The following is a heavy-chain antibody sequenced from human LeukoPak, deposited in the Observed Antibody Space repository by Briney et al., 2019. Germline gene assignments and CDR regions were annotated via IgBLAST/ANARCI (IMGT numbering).Heavy chain of an antibody. J-gene: IGHJ4*02. V-gene: IGHV4-59*01. CDR2: IYYSGST. D-gene: IGHD4-17*01. Sequence: SETLSLTCTVSGGSISNYYWSWMRQPPRKGLGWIGYIYYSGSTNYHPSLKSRVTISVGTSKNQFSLKLSSVTAADTAVYYCVRGGPPTVTRLDYSGQGTLVSVSS. CDR3: VRGGPPTVTRLDY. CDR1: GGSISNYY.